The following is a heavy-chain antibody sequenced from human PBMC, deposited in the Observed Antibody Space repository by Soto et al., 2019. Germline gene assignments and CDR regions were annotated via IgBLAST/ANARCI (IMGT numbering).Heavy chain of an antibody. CDR3: AKVWLHFYYYGMDV. J-gene: IGHJ6*02. D-gene: IGHD5-12*01. Sequence: QVQLVESGGGVVQPGRSLRLSCAASGFTFSSYGMHWVRQAPGKGLEWVAVISYDGSNKYYADSVKGRFTISRDNSKHTLYLQMNSLRAEDTAVYYCAKVWLHFYYYGMDVWGQGTTVTVSS. CDR2: ISYDGSNK. CDR1: GFTFSSYG. V-gene: IGHV3-30*18.